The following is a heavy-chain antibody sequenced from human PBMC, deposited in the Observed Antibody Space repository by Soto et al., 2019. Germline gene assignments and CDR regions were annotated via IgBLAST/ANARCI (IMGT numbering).Heavy chain of an antibody. Sequence: QVQLVQSGAEVKKPGASVKVSCKASGYTITTYYIYWVRQAPGQGLEWMGVINPSSGSTIYAEKFLGRLIITRGTATTTGYMERSSRRSEDTALSYCARGHSPGLVLPGLGGWLEPWGQGTLVTVSS. V-gene: IGHV1-46*01. CDR2: INPSSGST. J-gene: IGHJ5*02. CDR3: ARGHSPGLVLPGLGGWLEP. D-gene: IGHD3-9*01. CDR1: GYTITTYY.